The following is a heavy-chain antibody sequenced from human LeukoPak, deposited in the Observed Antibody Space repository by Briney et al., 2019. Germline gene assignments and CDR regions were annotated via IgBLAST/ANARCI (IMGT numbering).Heavy chain of an antibody. V-gene: IGHV3-30*18. Sequence: GRSLRLSCAASGFTFSSYGMHWVRQAPGKGLEWVAVISYDGSNKYYADSVKGRFTISRDNSKNTLYLQMNSLRAEDTAVYYCAKDTNWFDPWGQGTLVTVSS. CDR3: AKDTNWFDP. CDR1: GFTFSSYG. J-gene: IGHJ5*02. CDR2: ISYDGSNK.